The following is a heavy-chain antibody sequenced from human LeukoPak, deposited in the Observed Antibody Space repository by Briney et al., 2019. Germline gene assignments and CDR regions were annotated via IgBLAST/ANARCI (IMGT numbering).Heavy chain of an antibody. CDR1: GGTFSSYA. CDR3: ARGGTGTTSVDY. CDR2: IIPIFGTA. J-gene: IGHJ4*02. D-gene: IGHD1-1*01. Sequence: SVKVSCKASGGTFSSYAISWVRQAPGQGLEWMGGIIPIFGTANHAQKFQGRVTITADESTSTAYMELSSLRSEDTAVYYCARGGTGTTSVDYWGQGTLVTVSS. V-gene: IGHV1-69*13.